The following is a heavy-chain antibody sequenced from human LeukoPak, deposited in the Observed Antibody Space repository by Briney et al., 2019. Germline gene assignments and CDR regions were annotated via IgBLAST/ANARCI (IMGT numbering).Heavy chain of an antibody. Sequence: GGSLRLSXAASGFTFDDYGMSWVRQAPGKGLEWVSGINCNGSSTYYADSVKGRFTISRDNAKNSLYLPMNSLTAEDTSLYYCARALGSCSGGSCYTTTSFDYWGQGTLVTVSS. CDR1: GFTFDDYG. J-gene: IGHJ4*02. CDR2: INCNGSST. CDR3: ARALGSCSGGSCYTTTSFDY. V-gene: IGHV3-20*04. D-gene: IGHD2-15*01.